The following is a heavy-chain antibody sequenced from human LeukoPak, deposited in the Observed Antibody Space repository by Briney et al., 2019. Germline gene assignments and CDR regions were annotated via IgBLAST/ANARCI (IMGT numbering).Heavy chain of an antibody. D-gene: IGHD3-22*01. Sequence: GGSLRLSCAESGFTFSSYGMHWVRQAPGKGLEWVAFIRYDGSNKYYADSVKGRFTISRDNSKNTLYLQMNSLRAEDTAVYYCAKAWRYYDSSGYYDYWGQGTLVTVSA. J-gene: IGHJ4*02. CDR1: GFTFSSYG. CDR3: AKAWRYYDSSGYYDY. V-gene: IGHV3-30*02. CDR2: IRYDGSNK.